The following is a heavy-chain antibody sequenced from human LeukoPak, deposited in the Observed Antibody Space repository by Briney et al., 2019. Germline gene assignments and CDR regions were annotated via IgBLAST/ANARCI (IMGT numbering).Heavy chain of an antibody. CDR2: INPAGTET. D-gene: IGHD2-15*01. Sequence: PGGSLRLSCAASGFSFSAYWMTWVRQAPGTGPEWVANINPAGTETYYVDPVKGRFTVSRDNAKNLLYLQMNSLRAEDTAVYHCARFGYVAAVDVWGQGTLVTVSS. J-gene: IGHJ4*02. CDR1: GFSFSAYW. CDR3: ARFGYVAAVDV. V-gene: IGHV3-7*01.